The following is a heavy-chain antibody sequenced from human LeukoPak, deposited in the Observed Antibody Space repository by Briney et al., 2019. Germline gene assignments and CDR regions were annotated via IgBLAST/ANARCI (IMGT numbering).Heavy chain of an antibody. CDR2: ISSSGSTI. Sequence: PGGSLRLSCAASGFTLSSYEMNWVRQAPGKGLEWVSYISSSGSTIYYADSVKGRFTISRDNAKNSLYLQMNSLRAEDTAVYYCARDHVERLAEAFDIWGQGTMVTISS. V-gene: IGHV3-48*03. CDR1: GFTLSSYE. CDR3: ARDHVERLAEAFDI. D-gene: IGHD1-1*01. J-gene: IGHJ3*02.